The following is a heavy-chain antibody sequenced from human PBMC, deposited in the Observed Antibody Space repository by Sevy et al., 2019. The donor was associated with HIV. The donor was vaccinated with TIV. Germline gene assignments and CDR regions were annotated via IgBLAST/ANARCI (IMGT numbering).Heavy chain of an antibody. CDR3: ARDLIPGIAVAGSDY. D-gene: IGHD6-19*01. Sequence: GGSLRLSCAASGFTFSSYWMHWVRQAPGKGLVWVSRINSDGSSTSYADSVKGRFTISRDNAKNTRYLQMNSLRAEDTAVYYCARDLIPGIAVAGSDYWGQGTLVTVSS. CDR1: GFTFSSYW. V-gene: IGHV3-74*01. J-gene: IGHJ4*02. CDR2: INSDGSST.